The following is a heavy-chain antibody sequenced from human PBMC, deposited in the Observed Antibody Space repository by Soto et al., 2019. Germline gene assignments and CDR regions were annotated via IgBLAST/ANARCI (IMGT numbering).Heavy chain of an antibody. CDR1: GFTFSSYA. Sequence: EVQLLESGGGLVQPRGSLRLSCAASGFTFSSYAMSWVRQAPGKGLEWVSAISGSGGSTYYADSVKGRFTISRDNSKNTLYLQMNSLRAEDTAVYYCAKDQVDYGGAPIEIDAFDIWGQGTMVTVSS. D-gene: IGHD4-17*01. CDR3: AKDQVDYGGAPIEIDAFDI. V-gene: IGHV3-23*01. CDR2: ISGSGGST. J-gene: IGHJ3*02.